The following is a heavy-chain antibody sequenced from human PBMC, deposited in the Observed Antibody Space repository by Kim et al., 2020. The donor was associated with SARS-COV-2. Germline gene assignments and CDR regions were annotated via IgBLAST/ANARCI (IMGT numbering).Heavy chain of an antibody. V-gene: IGHV3-21*01. CDR1: GFAFSSYT. CDR2: IGTSSGFL. J-gene: IGHJ5*02. CDR3: ARVFGSGSHNWFDP. Sequence: GGSLRLSCAVSGFAFSSYTMSWVRQAPGKGLEWVSSIGTSSGFLYYADLVKGRFTISRDNAKNSLYLQMSSLRAEDTAVYYCARVFGSGSHNWFDPWGQGTLVTVAS. D-gene: IGHD3-10*01.